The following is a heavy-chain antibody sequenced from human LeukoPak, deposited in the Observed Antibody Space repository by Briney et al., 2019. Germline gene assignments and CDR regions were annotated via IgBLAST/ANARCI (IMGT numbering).Heavy chain of an antibody. CDR3: AKDLQGGNYYSFDY. V-gene: IGHV3-23*01. J-gene: IGHJ4*02. CDR1: GFTFSSYV. D-gene: IGHD1-26*01. Sequence: GGSLRLSCAASGFTFSSYVMSCVRQAPGKGLEWVSDISGSGNSTYYPDSVKGRFTISRDNSKKTLYLQMKSLTAADTAVYCCAKDLQGGNYYSFDYWGQGTLVTVSS. CDR2: ISGSGNST.